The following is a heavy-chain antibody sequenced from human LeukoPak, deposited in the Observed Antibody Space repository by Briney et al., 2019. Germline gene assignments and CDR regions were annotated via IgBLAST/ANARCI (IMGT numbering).Heavy chain of an antibody. V-gene: IGHV3-48*01. D-gene: IGHD2-2*01. CDR1: GLTFSSYS. Sequence: GGSLTLSCAASGLTFSSYSMNWVSQAPGKGLEWVSYISDSGSPIYYADSVKGRFTISRDNAKTSLYLQINSLRAEDTAVYYCARDGCSTTRCYDYWGQGTLVTVSS. J-gene: IGHJ4*02. CDR3: ARDGCSTTRCYDY. CDR2: ISDSGSPI.